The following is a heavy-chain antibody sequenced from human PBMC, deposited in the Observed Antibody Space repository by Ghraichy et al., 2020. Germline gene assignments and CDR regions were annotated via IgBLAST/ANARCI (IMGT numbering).Heavy chain of an antibody. CDR3: ATSLHYYDGSA. D-gene: IGHD3-16*01. Sequence: GGSLRLSCAASGFTFSDYYMGWIRQTPGKGLEWISSISNSGGSIYYADSVKGRFTMSRDNAKNSLYLQMNSLSGEDTAVYYCATSLHYYDGSAWGQGTLVTVSP. J-gene: IGHJ4*02. CDR2: ISNSGGSI. V-gene: IGHV3-11*01. CDR1: GFTFSDYY.